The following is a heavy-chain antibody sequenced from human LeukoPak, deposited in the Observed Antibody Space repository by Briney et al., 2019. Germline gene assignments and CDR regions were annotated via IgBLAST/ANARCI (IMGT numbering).Heavy chain of an antibody. V-gene: IGHV3-21*01. CDR1: GFTFCSYS. D-gene: IGHD5-12*01. J-gene: IGHJ6*04. CDR3: ARDRNVDIVATGYYYGMDV. Sequence: GGSLRLSCAASGFTFCSYSMNWVRQAPGKGLEWVSSISSSSSYIYYADSVKGRFTISRDNAKNSLYLQMNSLRAEDTAVYYCARDRNVDIVATGYYYGMDVWGKGTTVTVSS. CDR2: ISSSSSYI.